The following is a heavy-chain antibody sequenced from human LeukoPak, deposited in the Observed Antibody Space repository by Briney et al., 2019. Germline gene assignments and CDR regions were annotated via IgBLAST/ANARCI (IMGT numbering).Heavy chain of an antibody. CDR2: ISSSGSTI. CDR1: GFTFSSYS. Sequence: GGSLRLSCAASGFTFSSYSMNWVRQAPGKGLEWVSYISSSGSTIYYADSVKGRFTISRDNAKNSLYLQMNSLRAEDTAVYYCARDLEVGSPRDWGQGTLVTVSS. V-gene: IGHV3-48*04. CDR3: ARDLEVGSPRD. J-gene: IGHJ4*02. D-gene: IGHD2-15*01.